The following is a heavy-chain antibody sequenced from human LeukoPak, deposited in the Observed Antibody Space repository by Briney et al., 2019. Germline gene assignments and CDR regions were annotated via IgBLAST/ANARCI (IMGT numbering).Heavy chain of an antibody. V-gene: IGHV4-34*01. J-gene: IGHJ5*02. Sequence: PSETLSLTCAVYGGSFSGYYWSWIRQPPGKGLEWIGETNHSGSTNYNPSLKSRVTIPVDTSKNQFSLKLSSVTAADTAVYYCARAGRRSSSWYHWGQGTLVTVSS. D-gene: IGHD6-13*01. CDR1: GGSFSGYY. CDR2: TNHSGST. CDR3: ARAGRRSSSWYH.